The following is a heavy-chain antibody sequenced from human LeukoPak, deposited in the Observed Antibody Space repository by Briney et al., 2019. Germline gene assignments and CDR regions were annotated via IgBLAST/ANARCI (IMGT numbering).Heavy chain of an antibody. J-gene: IGHJ4*02. CDR3: AKGLYYFDY. V-gene: IGHV3-23*01. Sequence: GGSLRLSCAASGFTFRIYDMSWVRRAPGKGLEWVSVISDSGGSTDYADSVKGRFTISRDNSKNTLYLQMNSLRAEDTAVYYCAKGLYYFDYWGQGTLVTVSS. D-gene: IGHD3-16*01. CDR1: GFTFRIYD. CDR2: ISDSGGST.